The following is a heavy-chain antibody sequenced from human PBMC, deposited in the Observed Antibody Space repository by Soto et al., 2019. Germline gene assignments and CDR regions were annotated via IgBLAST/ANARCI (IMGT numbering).Heavy chain of an antibody. V-gene: IGHV1-69*13. CDR1: GGTFSSYA. J-gene: IGHJ5*02. CDR3: ARAAEWLRPKRGPIITNWFDP. CDR2: IIPIFGTA. Sequence: SVKVSCKASGGTFSSYAISWVRQAPGQGLEWMGGIIPIFGTANYAQKFQGRVTITADESTSTAYMELSSLRSEDTAVYYCARAAEWLRPKRGPIITNWFDPWGQGTLVTVSS. D-gene: IGHD5-12*01.